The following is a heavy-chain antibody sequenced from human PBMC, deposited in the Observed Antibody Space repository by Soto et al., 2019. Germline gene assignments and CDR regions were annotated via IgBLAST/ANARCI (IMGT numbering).Heavy chain of an antibody. J-gene: IGHJ4*02. D-gene: IGHD3-3*01. Sequence: QVLLVESGGGVVQPGRSLRLSCAASEFTFSTYPMHWVRQAPGKGLEWVAVISYDETNKYYADSVKGRFTISRDNSKNTLYLPMNSLRADETAVYYCARGASDFWGGYPELHYFDYWGQGTLVTVSS. CDR1: EFTFSTYP. CDR3: ARGASDFWGGYPELHYFDY. V-gene: IGHV3-30-3*01. CDR2: ISYDETNK.